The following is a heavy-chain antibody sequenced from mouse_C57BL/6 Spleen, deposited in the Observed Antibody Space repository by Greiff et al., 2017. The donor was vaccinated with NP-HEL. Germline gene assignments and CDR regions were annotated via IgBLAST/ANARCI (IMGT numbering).Heavy chain of an antibody. D-gene: IGHD2-5*01. J-gene: IGHJ2*01. Sequence: VQLQQSGAELVRPGASVTLSCKASGYTFTDYEMHWVKQTPVHGLEWIGAIDPETGGTAYNQKFKGKAILTADKSSSTAYMELRSLTSEDSAVYYCTRTPYYSNYYWGQGTTLTVSS. CDR1: GYTFTDYE. CDR2: IDPETGGT. CDR3: TRTPYYSNYY. V-gene: IGHV1-15*01.